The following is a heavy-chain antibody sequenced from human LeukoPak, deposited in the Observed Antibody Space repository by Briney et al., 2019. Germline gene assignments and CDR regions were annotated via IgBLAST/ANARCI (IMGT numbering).Heavy chain of an antibody. CDR1: GFTFSSHS. J-gene: IGHJ3*02. Sequence: GSLRLSCAASGFTFSSHSMNWVRQASGKGLEWVSSISSSSSYIYYADSVKGRFTISRDNAKNSLYLQMNSLRAEDTAVYYCAREGQSSSFDIWGQGTMVTVSS. V-gene: IGHV3-21*04. CDR3: AREGQSSSFDI. CDR2: ISSSSSYI. D-gene: IGHD6-19*01.